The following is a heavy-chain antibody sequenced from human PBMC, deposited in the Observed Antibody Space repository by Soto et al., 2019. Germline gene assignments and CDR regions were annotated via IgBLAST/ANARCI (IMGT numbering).Heavy chain of an antibody. Sequence: AGGSLRLSCAASGFTFDDYGMSWVRQAPGKGLEWVSGINWNGGSTGYADSVKGRFTISRDNAKNSLYLQMNSLRAEDTALYYCARARIAVALDAFDIWGQGTMVTVSS. D-gene: IGHD6-19*01. CDR1: GFTFDDYG. CDR3: ARARIAVALDAFDI. V-gene: IGHV3-20*04. CDR2: INWNGGST. J-gene: IGHJ3*02.